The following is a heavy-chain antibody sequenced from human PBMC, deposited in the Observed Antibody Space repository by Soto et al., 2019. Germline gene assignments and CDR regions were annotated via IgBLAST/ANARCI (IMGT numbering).Heavy chain of an antibody. J-gene: IGHJ6*02. CDR2: IFHSGST. D-gene: IGHD3-10*01. CDR1: GGSINSGDYY. Sequence: SETLSLTCTVSGGSINSGDYYWTWVRQPPGKGLEWIGNIFHSGSTYYTPSLQSRVTISLDTSKNHFSLKLSSVTPADTAVYYCARDRYYGSGTYYSFYSGMDVWGQGTTVTVSS. CDR3: ARDRYYGSGTYYSFYSGMDV. V-gene: IGHV4-30-4*01.